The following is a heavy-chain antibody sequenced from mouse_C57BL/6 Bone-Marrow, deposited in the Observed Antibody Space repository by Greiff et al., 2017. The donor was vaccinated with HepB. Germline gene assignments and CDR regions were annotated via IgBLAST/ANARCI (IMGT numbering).Heavy chain of an antibody. CDR3: ARMAREEYYFDY. V-gene: IGHV1-64*01. CDR1: GYTFTSYW. CDR2: IHPNSGST. J-gene: IGHJ2*01. Sequence: VKLQQPGAELVKPGASVKLSCKASGYTFTSYWMHWVKQRPGQGLEWIGMIHPNSGSTNYNEKFKSKATLTVDKSSSTAYMQLSSMTSEDSAVYYCARMAREEYYFDYWGQGTTLTVSS.